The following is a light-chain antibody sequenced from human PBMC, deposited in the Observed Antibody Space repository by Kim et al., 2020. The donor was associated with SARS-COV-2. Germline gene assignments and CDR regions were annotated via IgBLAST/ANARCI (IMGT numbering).Light chain of an antibody. CDR3: EAWDDSLNGPV. Sequence: QSVLTQSPSTSGTPGQRVTISCSGSSSNITANAVNWYQQLPGTAPQLLIHDNYQRPSGVPDRFSGSQSGTSASLAISGLQTEDEADYFCEAWDDSLNGPVFGGGTQLTVL. J-gene: IGLJ3*02. CDR2: DNY. CDR1: SSNITANA. V-gene: IGLV1-44*01.